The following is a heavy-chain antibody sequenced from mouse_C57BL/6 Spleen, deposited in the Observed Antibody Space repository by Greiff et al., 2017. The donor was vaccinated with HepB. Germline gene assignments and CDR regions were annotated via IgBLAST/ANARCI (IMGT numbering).Heavy chain of an antibody. CDR2: IYPRSGNT. CDR1: GYTFTSYG. J-gene: IGHJ1*03. V-gene: IGHV1-81*01. CDR3: ARTSLLYDGYYDWYFDV. D-gene: IGHD2-3*01. Sequence: VQLQESGAELARPGASVKLSCKASGYTFTSYGISWVKQRTGQGLEWIGEIYPRSGNTYYNEKFKGKATLTADKSSSTAYMELRSLTSEDSAVYFCARTSLLYDGYYDWYFDVWGTGTTVTVSS.